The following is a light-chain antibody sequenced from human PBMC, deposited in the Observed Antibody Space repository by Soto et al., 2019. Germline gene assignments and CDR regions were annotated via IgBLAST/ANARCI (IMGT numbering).Light chain of an antibody. CDR1: QSISSW. V-gene: IGKV1-5*03. Sequence: DLQMTQSPSTLSASVGDRVTITCRASQSISSWLAWYQQKPGKAPKLLIYTASDLESGVPSRFSGSGSGTEFTLTISSLQPDDFATYYCQQYNSAWTFGQGTKVDIK. J-gene: IGKJ1*01. CDR2: TAS. CDR3: QQYNSAWT.